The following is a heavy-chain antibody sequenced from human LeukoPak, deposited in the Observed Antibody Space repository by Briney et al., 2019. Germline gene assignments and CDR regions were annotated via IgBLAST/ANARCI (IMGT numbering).Heavy chain of an antibody. D-gene: IGHD3-10*01. Sequence: PGGSLRLSCAASGFTFDDYGMSWVRQAPGKGLEWVSYINWNGGSTGYADSVKGRFTISRDNAKNSLYLQMNSLRADDTTLYYCARELWSSGSGSFRAFDFWGQGTMVTVSS. V-gene: IGHV3-20*04. J-gene: IGHJ3*01. CDR2: INWNGGST. CDR3: ARELWSSGSGSFRAFDF. CDR1: GFTFDDYG.